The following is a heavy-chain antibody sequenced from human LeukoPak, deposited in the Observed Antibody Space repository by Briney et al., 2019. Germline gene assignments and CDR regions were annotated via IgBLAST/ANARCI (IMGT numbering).Heavy chain of an antibody. CDR3: ARGPRNQEDYYFDY. CDR1: GGTFSSYA. V-gene: IGHV1-69*13. D-gene: IGHD1-14*01. CDR2: IIPIFGTA. J-gene: IGHJ4*02. Sequence: EASVKVSCKASGGTFSSYAISWVRQAPGQGLEWMGGIIPIFGTANYAQKFQGRVTITADESTSTAYMELSSLRSEDTAVYYCARGPRNQEDYYFDYWGQGTLVPSPQ.